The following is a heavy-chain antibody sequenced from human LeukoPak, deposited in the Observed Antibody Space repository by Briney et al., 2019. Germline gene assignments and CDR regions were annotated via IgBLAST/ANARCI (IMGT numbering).Heavy chain of an antibody. D-gene: IGHD2-2*01. CDR1: GFTFSKAW. CDR2: ISGSGGST. J-gene: IGHJ5*02. CDR3: AEDLVIVVVPAAIDWFDP. Sequence: GGSLRLSCAVSGFTFSKAWMSWVRQTPGKGLEWVSAISGSGGSTYYADSVKGRFTISRDNSKNTLYLQMNSLRAENTAVYYCAEDLVIVVVPAAIDWFDPWGQGTLVTVSS. V-gene: IGHV3-23*01.